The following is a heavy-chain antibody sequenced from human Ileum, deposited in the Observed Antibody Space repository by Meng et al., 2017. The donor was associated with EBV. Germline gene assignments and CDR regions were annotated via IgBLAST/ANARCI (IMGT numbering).Heavy chain of an antibody. J-gene: IGHJ4*02. V-gene: IGHV4-28*01. CDR1: GYSISSTNW. Sequence: QVPLQESGPGLVKPSHTLSLTCAVSGYSISSTNWWGWIRQPPGKGLEWIGYIYYSGSTSYNPSLKSRVTMSVDTSKNQFSLNLNSVTAVDTAVYYCARNVPGTSAYYDWGQGTLVTVSS. D-gene: IGHD3-22*01. CDR2: IYYSGST. CDR3: ARNVPGTSAYYD.